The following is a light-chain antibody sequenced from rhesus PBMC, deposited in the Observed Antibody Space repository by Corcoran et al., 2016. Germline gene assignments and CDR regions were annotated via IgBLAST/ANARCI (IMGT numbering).Light chain of an antibody. Sequence: EIVMTQSPATLSLSPGERATLSCRASQSVGRYLAWYQQKPVQAPRLLIYATSTRDTGIPDRFSGSGSGTDVTLTISSLEPEDFAGYYCQHYSNWPYSFGQGTKVEIK. CDR1: QSVGRY. CDR3: QHYSNWPYS. J-gene: IGKJ2*01. V-gene: IGKV3S9*01. CDR2: ATS.